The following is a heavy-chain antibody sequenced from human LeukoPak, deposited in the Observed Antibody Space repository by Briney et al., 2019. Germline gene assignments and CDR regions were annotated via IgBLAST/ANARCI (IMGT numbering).Heavy chain of an antibody. J-gene: IGHJ4*02. CDR2: IKQDGSEK. Sequence: GGSLRLSCAASGLSFSSFWMSWVRQAPGKGLEWVANIKQDGSEKYYVDSVKGRFTISRDNAKDSLYLQMNSLRAEDTAVYYCVRDRALSDYWGQGTLVTVSS. CDR1: GLSFSSFW. V-gene: IGHV3-7*01. CDR3: VRDRALSDY. D-gene: IGHD2-8*01.